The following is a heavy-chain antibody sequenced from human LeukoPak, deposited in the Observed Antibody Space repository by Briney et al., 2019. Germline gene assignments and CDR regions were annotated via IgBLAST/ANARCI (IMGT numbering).Heavy chain of an antibody. CDR1: GYTFTSYG. CDR2: ISAYNGNT. J-gene: IGHJ3*02. D-gene: IGHD5-18*01. Sequence: GASVKVSCKASGYTFTSYGISWVRQAPGQGLEWMGWISAYNGNTKKAQKFQGRVTMTTDTSTSTAYMEPRSLRSDDTAVYYCARWTAMALFAAFDIWGQGTVVTVSS. CDR3: ARWTAMALFAAFDI. V-gene: IGHV1-18*01.